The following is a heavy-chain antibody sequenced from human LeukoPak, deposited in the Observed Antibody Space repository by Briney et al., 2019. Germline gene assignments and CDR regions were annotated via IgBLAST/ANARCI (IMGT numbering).Heavy chain of an antibody. CDR2: IGTAGDT. CDR3: ARASILSGLHGMDV. Sequence: GGSLRLSCAASGFTFSSYDMHWVRQATGKGLEWVSAIGTAGDTYYPGSVKGRFTISRENAKNSLYLQMNSLRAGDTAVYYCARASILSGLHGMDVWGQGTTDTVSS. J-gene: IGHJ6*02. CDR1: GFTFSSYD. V-gene: IGHV3-13*01. D-gene: IGHD3-9*01.